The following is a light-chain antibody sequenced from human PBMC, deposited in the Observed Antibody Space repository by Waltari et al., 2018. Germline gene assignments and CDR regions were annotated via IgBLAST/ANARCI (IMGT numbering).Light chain of an antibody. CDR2: TVS. V-gene: IGKV1-5*03. CDR3: QQYDRLPVT. Sequence: DIQMTQSPSTLSTSIGDRVTITCRASQTISSWLAWYQQKPGKAPKLLINTVSSLESGVPSRFSGSGSGTEFTLTISSLQPDDFATYYCQQYDRLPVTFGQGTKLEIK. J-gene: IGKJ2*01. CDR1: QTISSW.